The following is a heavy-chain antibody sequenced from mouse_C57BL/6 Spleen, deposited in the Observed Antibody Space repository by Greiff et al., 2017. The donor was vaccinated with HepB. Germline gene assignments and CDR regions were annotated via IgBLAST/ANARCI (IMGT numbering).Heavy chain of an antibody. V-gene: IGHV1-4*01. CDR3: SRTQNSDYVPYFDY. Sequence: QVQLQQSGAELARPGASVKMSCKASGYTFTSYTMHWVKQRPGQGLEWIGYINPSSGYTKYNQKFKDKATLTADKSSSTAYMQLISLTSEDSAVDYFSRTQNSDYVPYFDYWGQGTTLTVSS. CDR2: INPSSGYT. J-gene: IGHJ2*01. D-gene: IGHD2-5*01. CDR1: GYTFTSYT.